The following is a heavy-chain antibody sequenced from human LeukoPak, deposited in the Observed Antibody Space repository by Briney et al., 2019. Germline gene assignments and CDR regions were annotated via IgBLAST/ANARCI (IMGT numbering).Heavy chain of an antibody. CDR1: GFTFSAYW. J-gene: IGHJ3*02. V-gene: IGHV3-74*01. CDR2: IVSDGSDT. CDR3: ARGANWNAGGGFDI. D-gene: IGHD1-1*01. Sequence: PGGSLRLSCAVSGFTFSAYWMHWVRQTPGKGLVWVSRIVSDGSDTFYADSVKGRFTISRDNAKNTLFLQMNSLRVEDTAAYYCARGANWNAGGGFDIWGRGTMVTVSS.